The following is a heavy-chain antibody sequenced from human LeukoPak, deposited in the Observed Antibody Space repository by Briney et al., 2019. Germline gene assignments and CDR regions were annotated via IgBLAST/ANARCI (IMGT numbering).Heavy chain of an antibody. Sequence: ASETLSLTCTVSGGSISSYYWSWIRQPPGKGLEWIGYIYYSGSTNYNPSLKSRVTISVDTSKNQFSLKLSSVTAADTAVYYCARKRMVLDYWGQGTLVTVSS. J-gene: IGHJ4*02. CDR2: IYYSGST. D-gene: IGHD3-10*01. V-gene: IGHV4-59*08. CDR3: ARKRMVLDY. CDR1: GGSISSYY.